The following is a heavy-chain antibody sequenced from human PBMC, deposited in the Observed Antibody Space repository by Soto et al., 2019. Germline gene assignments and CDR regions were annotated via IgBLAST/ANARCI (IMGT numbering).Heavy chain of an antibody. CDR2: IKSKTDGGTT. J-gene: IGHJ6*02. V-gene: IGHV3-15*07. CDR1: GFTFTNAW. Sequence: EVQLVESGGGLVKPGGSLRLSCAASGFTFTNAWMHWVRQAPGKGLEWVGRIKSKTDGGTTDYAAPVKGRFTISRDGSKNTLNLQMNSLKTEDTAVYYCTTHDYYYGMDVWGQGTTVTVSS. CDR3: TTHDYYYGMDV.